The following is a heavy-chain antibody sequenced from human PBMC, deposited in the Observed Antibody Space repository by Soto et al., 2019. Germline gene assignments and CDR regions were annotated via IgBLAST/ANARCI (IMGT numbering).Heavy chain of an antibody. J-gene: IGHJ5*02. Sequence: SGPTLVNPTQTLTLTCTFSGFSLSTSGVGVGWIRQPPGKALEWLALIYWDDDKRYSPSLKSRLTITKDTSKNQVVLTMTNMDPVDTATYYCAHSLYYYGSATSLAPPDNWFDPWGQGTLVTSPQ. CDR2: IYWDDDK. CDR1: GFSLSTSGVG. V-gene: IGHV2-5*02. D-gene: IGHD3-10*01. CDR3: AHSLYYYGSATSLAPPDNWFDP.